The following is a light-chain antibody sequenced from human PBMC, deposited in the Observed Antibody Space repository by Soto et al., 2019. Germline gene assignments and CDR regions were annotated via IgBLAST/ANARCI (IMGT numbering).Light chain of an antibody. CDR3: QQYNSYSPLYT. CDR1: QSISSW. J-gene: IGKJ2*01. CDR2: DAP. V-gene: IGKV1-5*01. Sequence: DIQMTQSPSTLSASVGDRVTITCRASQSISSWLAWYQQKPGKAPKLLIYDAPSLESGVPSRFSGSGSGTEFTLTISSLQPDDFATYYCQQYNSYSPLYTFGQGTKLEIK.